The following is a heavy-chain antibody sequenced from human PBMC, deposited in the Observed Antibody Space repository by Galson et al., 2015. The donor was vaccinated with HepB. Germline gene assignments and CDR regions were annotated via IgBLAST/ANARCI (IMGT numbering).Heavy chain of an antibody. J-gene: IGHJ3*02. V-gene: IGHV5-10-1*01. D-gene: IGHD3-10*01. Sequence: QSGAEVKKPGESLRISCKGSGYSFTSYWISWVRQMPGKGLEWMGRIDPSDSYTNYSPSFQGHVTISADKSISTAYLQWSSLKASDTAMYYCARGRFGELTPSEAFDIWGQGTMVTVSS. CDR2: IDPSDSYT. CDR3: ARGRFGELTPSEAFDI. CDR1: GYSFTSYW.